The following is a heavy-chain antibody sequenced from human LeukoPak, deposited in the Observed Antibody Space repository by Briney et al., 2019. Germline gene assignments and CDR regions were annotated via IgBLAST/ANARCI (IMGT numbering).Heavy chain of an antibody. CDR1: GDTVSSNSAA. V-gene: IGHV6-1*01. D-gene: IGHD1-7*01. CDR2: TYYMSKWYN. Sequence: SQTPSLTCAISGDTVSSNSAAWNWIRQSPSRGLEWLGRTYYMSKWYNDYAVSVKSRITIKPDTSKNQLSLQLNSVTPDDTAVYYCARSHWNYDNRFDPWGQGTLVTVSS. J-gene: IGHJ5*02. CDR3: ARSHWNYDNRFDP.